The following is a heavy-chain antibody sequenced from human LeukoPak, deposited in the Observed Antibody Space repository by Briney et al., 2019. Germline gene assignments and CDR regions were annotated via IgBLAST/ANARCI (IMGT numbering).Heavy chain of an antibody. D-gene: IGHD1-26*01. CDR3: ARGGGSYFDY. V-gene: IGHV3-30*04. CDR2: ISYDGSNK. J-gene: IGHJ4*02. Sequence: GGSLRLSCAASGFTFSSYAMHWVRQAPGKGLEWVAVISYDGSNKYYADSVKGRFTISRDNPKNTLYLQMNSLRAEDTAVYYCARGGGSYFDYWGQGTLVTVSS. CDR1: GFTFSSYA.